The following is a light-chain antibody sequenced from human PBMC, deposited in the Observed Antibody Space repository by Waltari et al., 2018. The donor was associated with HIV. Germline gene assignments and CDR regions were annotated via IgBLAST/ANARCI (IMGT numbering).Light chain of an antibody. CDR1: SSNIESNY. CDR2: RNN. CDR3: AAWDNSLRGV. Sequence: QSVLTQPPSASGTPGQRVTISCSGSSSNIESNYVYWYHQLPGTAPKLLIYRNNQRPPWVPARFSGSKSGTSASLAISGLRSEDEAEYYSAAWDNSLRGVFGGGTKLTVL. J-gene: IGLJ2*01. V-gene: IGLV1-47*01.